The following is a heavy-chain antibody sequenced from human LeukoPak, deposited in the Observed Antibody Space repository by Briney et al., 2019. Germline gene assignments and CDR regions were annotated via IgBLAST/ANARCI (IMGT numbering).Heavy chain of an antibody. Sequence: GGSLRLSCAASGFTFSSYAMSRVRQAPGKGLEWVSAISGSGGSTYYADSVKGRFTISRDNSKNTLYLQMNSLRAEDTAVYYCAKVRAGGHAFDIWGQGTMVTVSS. CDR3: AKVRAGGHAFDI. CDR2: ISGSGGST. V-gene: IGHV3-23*01. CDR1: GFTFSSYA. D-gene: IGHD3-16*01. J-gene: IGHJ3*02.